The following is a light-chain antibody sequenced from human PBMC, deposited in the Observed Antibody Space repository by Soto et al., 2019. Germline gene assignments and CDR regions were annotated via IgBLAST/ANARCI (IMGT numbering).Light chain of an antibody. CDR3: QQYDNWLPWT. Sequence: EIVMPQSPATLSVSPGERATLSCRASQSVNSNLAWYQHKPGQAPRLLIYGASTRATGIPARFSGSGTGTEFTLTISSLQSEDFAVYYCQQYDNWLPWTFGQGTKVEL. CDR2: GAS. V-gene: IGKV3-15*01. CDR1: QSVNSN. J-gene: IGKJ1*01.